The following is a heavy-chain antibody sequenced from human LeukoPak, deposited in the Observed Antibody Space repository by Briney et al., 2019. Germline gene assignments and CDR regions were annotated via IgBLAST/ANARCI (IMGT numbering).Heavy chain of an antibody. J-gene: IGHJ6*02. CDR1: GYTFTSYG. D-gene: IGHD3-10*01. CDR3: ARDRPRDSSKLWFGELAYYYYGMDV. V-gene: IGHV1-18*01. Sequence: ASVKVSCKASGYTFTSYGISWVRQAPGQGLEWMGWISAYNGNTNYAQKLQGRVTMTTDTSTSTAYMELRSLRSDDTAVYYCARDRPRDSSKLWFGELAYYYYGMDVWGQGTTVTVSS. CDR2: ISAYNGNT.